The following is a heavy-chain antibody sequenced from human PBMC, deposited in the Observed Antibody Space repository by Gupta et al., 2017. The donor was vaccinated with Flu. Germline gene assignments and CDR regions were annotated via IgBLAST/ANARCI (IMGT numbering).Heavy chain of an antibody. V-gene: IGHV3-23*01. CDR1: GFTFSDFS. Sequence: VQVLESGGGLVQPGGSMRLSCAASGFTFSDFSMTGVRQAPGKGLEWVSARYGGGEKAHYADSVKGRFTVTSDNSKNTVHLQMSSLRVEDTSTEYCAQGLGPYATHPYHWGQGTGVTVSS. D-gene: IGHD2-15*01. CDR2: RYGGGEKA. J-gene: IGHJ5*02. CDR3: AQGLGPYATHPYH.